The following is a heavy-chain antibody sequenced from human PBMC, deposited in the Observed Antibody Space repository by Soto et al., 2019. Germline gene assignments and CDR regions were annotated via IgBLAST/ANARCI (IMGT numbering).Heavy chain of an antibody. V-gene: IGHV4-59*01. CDR3: ARISMDDNWNAYDAFDI. CDR2: IYYSGST. CDR1: GGSISSYY. D-gene: IGHD1-1*01. J-gene: IGHJ3*02. Sequence: SETLSLTCTVSGGSISSYYWSWIRQPPGKGLEWIGYIYYSGSTNYNPSLKSRVTISVDTSKNQFSLKLSSVTAADTAVYYCARISMDDNWNAYDAFDIWGQGTMVTVSS.